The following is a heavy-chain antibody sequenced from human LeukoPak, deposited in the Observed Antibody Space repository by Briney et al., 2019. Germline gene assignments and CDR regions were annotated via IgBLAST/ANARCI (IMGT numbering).Heavy chain of an antibody. V-gene: IGHV3-7*03. CDR3: ARDIVLIAVAVRGSFDI. CDR1: GFTFSTSW. Sequence: GGSLRLSCEASGFTFSTSWMSWVRQAPGKGLEWVANIKQDGSEKYYVDSVKGRFTISRDNAKNSLYLQMNSLRAEDTALYYCARDIVLIAVAVRGSFDIWGQGTMVTVSS. J-gene: IGHJ3*02. D-gene: IGHD6-19*01. CDR2: IKQDGSEK.